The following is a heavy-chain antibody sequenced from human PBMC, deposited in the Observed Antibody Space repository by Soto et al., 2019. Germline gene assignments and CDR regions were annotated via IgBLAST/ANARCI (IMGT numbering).Heavy chain of an antibody. V-gene: IGHV4-30-4*01. D-gene: IGHD5-18*01. J-gene: IGHJ6*02. CDR3: ARDTAREYGMDV. Sequence: SETLSLTCTVSGGSISSGDYYWSWIRQPPGKGLEWIGYIYYSGSTYYNPSLKSRVTISVDTSKNQFSLKLSSVTAADTAVYYCARDTAREYGMDVWGQGTTVTVYS. CDR2: IYYSGST. CDR1: GGSISSGDYY.